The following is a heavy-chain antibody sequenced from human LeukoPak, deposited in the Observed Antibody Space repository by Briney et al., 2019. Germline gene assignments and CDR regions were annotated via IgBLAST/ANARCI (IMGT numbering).Heavy chain of an antibody. CDR3: ARGLVRGVL. V-gene: IGHV3-48*03. CDR1: EFTFSSYE. D-gene: IGHD3-10*01. CDR2: ISSSGSTI. Sequence: GGSRRLSGAASEFTFSSYEMSWVRQAPGKGLEWVSYISSSGSTIYYADSVKGRFTISRANAKNSLYLQMNSLRAEDTAVYYCARGLVRGVLGGQGTLVTVSS. J-gene: IGHJ4*02.